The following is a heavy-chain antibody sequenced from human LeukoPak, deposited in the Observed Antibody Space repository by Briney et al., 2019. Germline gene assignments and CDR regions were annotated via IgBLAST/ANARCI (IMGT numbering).Heavy chain of an antibody. CDR1: GFTFSSYS. Sequence: GGSLRLSCAASGFTFSSYSMNWVRQAPGKGLEWVSSISSSSSSYIYYADSVKGRFTISRDNAKNSLYLQMNSLRAEDTAVYYCAREMGIVVVPAGLDPWGQGTLVTVSS. CDR3: AREMGIVVVPAGLDP. J-gene: IGHJ5*02. D-gene: IGHD2-2*03. CDR2: ISSSSSSYI. V-gene: IGHV3-21*01.